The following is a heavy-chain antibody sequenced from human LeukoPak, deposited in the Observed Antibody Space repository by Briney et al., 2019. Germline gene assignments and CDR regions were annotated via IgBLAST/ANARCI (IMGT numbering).Heavy chain of an antibody. CDR2: IYTSGST. Sequence: SETLSLTCTVSGGSISSYYWSWIRQPPGKGLEWIGYIYTSGSTNYNPSLKSRVTISVDTSKNQFSLKLSSVTAAETAVYYCARYGRYSSSWYFYYYMDVWGKGTTVTVSS. CDR1: GGSISSYY. CDR3: ARYGRYSSSWYFYYYMDV. D-gene: IGHD6-13*01. V-gene: IGHV4-4*09. J-gene: IGHJ6*03.